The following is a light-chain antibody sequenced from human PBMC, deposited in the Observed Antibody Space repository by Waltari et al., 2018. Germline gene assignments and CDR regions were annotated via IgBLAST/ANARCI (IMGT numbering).Light chain of an antibody. CDR1: SGHSSNI. CDR2: VNSDGSH. V-gene: IGLV4-69*01. Sequence: QLVLTQSPSASASLGASVKLTCTLSSGHSSNIIAWLQPKPEKGPRYLMKVNSDGSHSKGDEIPDRFSCSSSGAERYLTISTVQSEDEADYYCQTGGHGTWVFGGGTKLTVL. J-gene: IGLJ3*02. CDR3: QTGGHGTWV.